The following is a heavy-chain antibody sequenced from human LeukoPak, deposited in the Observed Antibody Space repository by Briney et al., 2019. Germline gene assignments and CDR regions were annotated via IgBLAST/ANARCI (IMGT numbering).Heavy chain of an antibody. V-gene: IGHV4-39*01. J-gene: IGHJ4*02. CDR3: TRIQGSSSYLDY. Sequence: SETLSLTCTVSGGSISSSSYYWGWIRQPPGKGLEWIGSIYYSGSTYYNPSLKSRVTISVDTSKNQFSLKLISVTAADTAVYYCTRIQGSSSYLDYWGQGTLVTVSS. CDR2: IYYSGST. CDR1: GGSISSSSYY.